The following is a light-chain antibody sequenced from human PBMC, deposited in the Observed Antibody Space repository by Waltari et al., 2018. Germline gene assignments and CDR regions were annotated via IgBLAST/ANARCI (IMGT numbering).Light chain of an antibody. CDR1: QSVSIN. CDR3: QQYNNWPPYT. CDR2: GAS. Sequence: EIVMTQSPATLSVSPGESATLSCRASQSVSINLDCYQQKPGQAPRLLIYGASTRATGIPARFSGSESGTEFTLTISSMQSVDFAVYYCQQYNNWPPYTFGQGTKLEIK. J-gene: IGKJ2*01. V-gene: IGKV3-15*01.